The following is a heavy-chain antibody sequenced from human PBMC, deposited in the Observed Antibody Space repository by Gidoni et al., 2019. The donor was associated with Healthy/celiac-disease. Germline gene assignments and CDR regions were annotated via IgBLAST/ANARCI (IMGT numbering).Heavy chain of an antibody. J-gene: IGHJ4*02. CDR1: GFTFSSYA. D-gene: IGHD3-9*01. CDR2: ISGSGGST. Sequence: EVQLLESGGGLVQPGGSVRLSCAASGFTFSSYAMSWVRQAPGKGLAWVSAISGSGGSTYYADSVKGRFTISRDNSKNTLYLQMNSLRAEDTAVYYCAKVGRYDILTGYPYWGQGTLVTVSS. CDR3: AKVGRYDILTGYPY. V-gene: IGHV3-23*01.